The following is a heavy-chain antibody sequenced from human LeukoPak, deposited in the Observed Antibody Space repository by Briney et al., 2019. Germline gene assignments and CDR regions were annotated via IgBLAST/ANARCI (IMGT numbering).Heavy chain of an antibody. CDR3: ARSRVATDAFDI. J-gene: IGHJ3*02. D-gene: IGHD5-12*01. CDR1: GGSISSGSYY. CDR2: IYTSGST. V-gene: IGHV4-61*02. Sequence: PSETLSLTCTVYGGSISSGSYYWSWIRQPAGKGLEWIGRIYTSGSTNYDPSLKSRVTISVDTSKNQFSLKLSSVTAADTAVYYCARSRVATDAFDIWGQGTMVTVSS.